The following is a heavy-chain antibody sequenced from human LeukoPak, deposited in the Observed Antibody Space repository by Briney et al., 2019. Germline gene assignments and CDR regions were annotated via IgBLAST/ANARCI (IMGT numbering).Heavy chain of an antibody. J-gene: IGHJ6*03. Sequence: KISCKGSGYSFTSYWIGWVRQAPGQGLEWMGRIIPMFGTTNYAQKFQGRVTITTDESTSTAYMEVSSLRIEDTAVYYCASVTVTTWAPDGHMDVWGKGTTVTVSS. CDR2: IIPMFGTT. CDR3: ASVTVTTWAPDGHMDV. D-gene: IGHD4-11*01. CDR1: GYSFTSYW. V-gene: IGHV1-69*05.